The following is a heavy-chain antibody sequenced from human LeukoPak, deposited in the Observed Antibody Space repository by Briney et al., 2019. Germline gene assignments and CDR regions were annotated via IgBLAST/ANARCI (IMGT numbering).Heavy chain of an antibody. CDR2: INPKSGGT. D-gene: IGHD5-12*01. CDR1: GYTFAGYF. CDR3: ARAKMDTVATTPYYGTDV. J-gene: IGHJ6*02. V-gene: IGHV1-2*02. Sequence: ASVKVSCKASGYTFAGYFIHWVRQAPGQGLEWMGWINPKSGGTNYAQKFQGGVTMTRDTSIRTAYMELSRLKSDDTAVYYCARAKMDTVATTPYYGTDVWGQGTTVTVSS.